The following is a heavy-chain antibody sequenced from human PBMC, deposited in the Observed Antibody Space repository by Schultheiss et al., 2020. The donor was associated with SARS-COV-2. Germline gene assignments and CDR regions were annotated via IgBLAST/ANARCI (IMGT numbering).Heavy chain of an antibody. CDR1: GYTFTGYY. J-gene: IGHJ6*02. Sequence: ASVKVSCKASGYTFTGYYMHWVRQAPGQGLEWMGWINAGNGNTKYSQKFQGRVTITRDTSASTAYMELSSLGSDDTAVYYCARGMDSSRGVNYGMDVWGQGTTVTVSS. CDR2: INAGNGNT. D-gene: IGHD2-2*03. V-gene: IGHV1/OR15-3*02. CDR3: ARGMDSSRGVNYGMDV.